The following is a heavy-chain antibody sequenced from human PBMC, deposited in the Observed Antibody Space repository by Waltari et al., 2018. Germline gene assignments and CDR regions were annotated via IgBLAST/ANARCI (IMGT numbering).Heavy chain of an antibody. CDR1: GGSISSYY. V-gene: IGHV4-4*07. Sequence: QVQLQESGPGLVKPSETLSLTCTVSGGSISSYYWSWIRQPAGKGLEWIGLNYTSGSTTYHPSLKSRVTISVDKSKNQFSLRLSSVTAADTAVYYCARYYYDSSGYYYLDYWGQGTLVTVSS. D-gene: IGHD3-22*01. CDR2: NYTSGST. J-gene: IGHJ4*02. CDR3: ARYYYDSSGYYYLDY.